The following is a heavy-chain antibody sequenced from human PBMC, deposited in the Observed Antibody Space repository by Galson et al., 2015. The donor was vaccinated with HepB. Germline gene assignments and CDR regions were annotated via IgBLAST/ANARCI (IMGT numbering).Heavy chain of an antibody. CDR3: ARPQSGSYLGDAFDI. CDR2: ISSSSSYI. CDR1: GFTFSSYS. V-gene: IGHV3-21*01. Sequence: SLRLSCAASGFTFSSYSMNWVRQAPGKGLEWVSSISSSSSYIYYADSVKGRFTISRDNAKNSLYLQMNSLRAEDTAVYYCARPQSGSYLGDAFDIWGQGTMVTVSS. D-gene: IGHD1-26*01. J-gene: IGHJ3*02.